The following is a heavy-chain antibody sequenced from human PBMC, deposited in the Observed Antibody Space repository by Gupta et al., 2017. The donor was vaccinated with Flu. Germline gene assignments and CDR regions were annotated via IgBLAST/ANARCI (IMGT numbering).Heavy chain of an antibody. CDR1: GYC. V-gene: IGHV1-2*06. J-gene: IGHJ2*01. D-gene: IGHD1-1*01. Sequence: GYCVHWVRRAPGQGLEWRGRIKNNSGGTSYGRKERDRVTMNRDKSTKTYYMKLSSLQYAATATYYCARWPLAVERNWYFELWGRGTHVTVSS. CDR3: ARWPLAVERNWYFEL. CDR2: IKNNSGGT.